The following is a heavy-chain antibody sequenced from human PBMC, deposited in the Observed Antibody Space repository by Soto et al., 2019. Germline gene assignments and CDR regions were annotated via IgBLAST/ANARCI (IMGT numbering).Heavy chain of an antibody. D-gene: IGHD1-1*01. CDR1: GYAFTTYG. CDR2: ISAHNGNT. CDR3: ARGRYGDY. V-gene: IGHV1-18*01. J-gene: IGHJ4*02. Sequence: QVHLVQSGAEVKKPGASVKVSCKGSGYAFTTYGITWVRQAPGQGLEWMGWISAHNGNTNYAQRLQGRVTGTRDTSTSTAYMVLSSLRSDDTAVYYCARGRYGDYWGQGALVTVSS.